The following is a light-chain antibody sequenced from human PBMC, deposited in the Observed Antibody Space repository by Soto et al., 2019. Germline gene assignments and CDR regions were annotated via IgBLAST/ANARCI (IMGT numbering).Light chain of an antibody. CDR2: KAS. V-gene: IGKV1-5*03. CDR1: QSISSW. Sequence: DIQMTQSPSTLSESLGDRVTSTCRASQSISSWLAWYQQKPGKAPKLLIYKASSLESGVPSRFSGSGSGTEFTLTISSLQPDDFATYYCQQYNSYRTFGQGTKVDIK. J-gene: IGKJ1*01. CDR3: QQYNSYRT.